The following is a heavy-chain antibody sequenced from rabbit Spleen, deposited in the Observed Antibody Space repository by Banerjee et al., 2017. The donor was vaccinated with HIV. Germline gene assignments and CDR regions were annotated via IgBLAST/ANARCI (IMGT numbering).Heavy chain of an antibody. CDR1: GVSFSISSY. D-gene: IGHD8-1*01. V-gene: IGHV1S40*01. CDR3: ARDTGSSFSSYGMDP. CDR2: IDAGSSGFT. Sequence: QSLEESGGDLVKPGASLTLTCTASGVSFSISSYMCWVRQAPGKGLEWIACIDAGSSGFTYYASGAKGRFTISKTSSTTVTLQMTSLTVADTATYFCARDTGSSFSSYGMDPWGQGTLVTVS. J-gene: IGHJ6*02.